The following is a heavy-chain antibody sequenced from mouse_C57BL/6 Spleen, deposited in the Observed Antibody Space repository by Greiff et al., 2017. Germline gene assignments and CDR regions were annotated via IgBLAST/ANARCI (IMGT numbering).Heavy chain of an antibody. Sequence: QVQLQQSGPELVKPGASVKISCKASGYAFSSSWMNWVKQRPGKGLEWIGRIYPGDGDTKYNGKFKGKATLTADKSSSTAYMQLSSLTSEDSAVYFCAGERSPYAMDYWGQGTSVTVSS. CDR2: IYPGDGDT. CDR1: GYAFSSSW. V-gene: IGHV1-82*01. CDR3: AGERSPYAMDY. J-gene: IGHJ4*01.